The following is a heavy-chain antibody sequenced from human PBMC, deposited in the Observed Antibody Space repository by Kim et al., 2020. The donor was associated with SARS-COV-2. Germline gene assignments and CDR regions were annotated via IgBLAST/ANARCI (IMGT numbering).Heavy chain of an antibody. J-gene: IGHJ4*02. CDR3: AKAVPGTKVDYYFDY. V-gene: IGHV3-23*01. Sequence: DSVKCRFTISRDNSKNTLYLQMNSLRAEDTAVYYCAKAVPGTKVDYYFDYWGQGTLVTVSS. D-gene: IGHD2-2*01.